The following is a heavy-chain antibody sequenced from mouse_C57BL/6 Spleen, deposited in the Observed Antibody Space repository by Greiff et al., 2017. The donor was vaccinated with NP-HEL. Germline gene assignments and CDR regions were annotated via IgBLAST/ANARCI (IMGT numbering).Heavy chain of an antibody. CDR3: TTQRGFYYDYGG. V-gene: IGHV14-1*01. CDR1: GFNIKDYY. J-gene: IGHJ2*01. D-gene: IGHD2-4*01. Sequence: EVQLQQSGAELVRPGASVKLSCTASGFNIKDYYMHWVKQRPEQGLEWIGRIDPEDGDTEYAPKFQGKATMTADTSSNTAYLQLSSLTSEDTAVYYCTTQRGFYYDYGGWGQGTTLTVSS. CDR2: IDPEDGDT.